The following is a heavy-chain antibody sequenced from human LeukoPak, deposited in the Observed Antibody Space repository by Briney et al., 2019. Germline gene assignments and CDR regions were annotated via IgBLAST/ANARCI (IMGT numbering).Heavy chain of an antibody. CDR1: GGSFSGYY. Sequence: SETLSLTCAVYGGSFSGYYWSWIRQPPGKGLEWIGEINHSGSTNYNPSLKSRVTISVDTSKNQFSLKLSSVTAADTAVYYCARESPRYDFWSGHGGIYYFDYWGQGTLATVSS. V-gene: IGHV4-34*01. CDR2: INHSGST. CDR3: ARESPRYDFWSGHGGIYYFDY. J-gene: IGHJ4*02. D-gene: IGHD3-3*01.